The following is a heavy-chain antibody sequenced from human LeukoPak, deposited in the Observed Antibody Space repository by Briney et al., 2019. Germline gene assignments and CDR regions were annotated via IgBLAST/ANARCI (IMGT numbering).Heavy chain of an antibody. J-gene: IGHJ4*02. Sequence: GGPLRLSCAPSGFTLNSYGMRWVRRAPGKALEWVSAISGRGGSTYFPDSVKGRFTISRDNSKKTLYLQMNSLRAEDTAVYYCAKDFYSSSWYEGDYWGQGTLVTVSS. CDR1: GFTLNSYG. CDR3: AKDFYSSSWYEGDY. D-gene: IGHD6-13*01. V-gene: IGHV3-23*01. CDR2: ISGRGGST.